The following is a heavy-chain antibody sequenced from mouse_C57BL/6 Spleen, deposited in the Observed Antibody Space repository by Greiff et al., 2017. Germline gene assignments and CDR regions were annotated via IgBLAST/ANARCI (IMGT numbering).Heavy chain of an antibody. J-gene: IGHJ1*03. CDR1: GYTFTDHT. D-gene: IGHD2-12*01. Sequence: VQLQQSDAELVKPGASVKISCKASGYTFTDHTINWMKQRPEQGLEWIGTIYPRDGSTKYNEKFKGKATLTADKSSSTAYMQLISLTSAYSAVYFCARFLTTIDGYFDVWGTGTTVTVSS. V-gene: IGHV1-78*01. CDR3: ARFLTTIDGYFDV. CDR2: IYPRDGST.